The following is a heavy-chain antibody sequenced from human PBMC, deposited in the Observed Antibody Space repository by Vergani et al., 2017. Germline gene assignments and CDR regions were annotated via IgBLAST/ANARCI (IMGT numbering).Heavy chain of an antibody. D-gene: IGHD1-7*01. CDR1: CFSLNTRGFS. CDR2: IYWNDDQ. CDR3: VYRKTECGTTGCFYPFYYYYYMDV. Sequence: QITFKESGPTLVKPTQTLTLTCPFSCFSLNTRGFSVAWIRQPPGKALDWLALIYWNDDQHYSPSLNNRVTITKDTSKNQVVLTMTNMDYVDTGTYYCVYRKTECGTTGCFYPFYYYYYMDVWGKGTTVTVSS. V-gene: IGHV2-5*04. J-gene: IGHJ6*03.